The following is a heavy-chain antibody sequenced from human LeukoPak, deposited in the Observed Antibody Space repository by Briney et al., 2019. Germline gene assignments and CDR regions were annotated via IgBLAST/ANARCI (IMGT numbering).Heavy chain of an antibody. CDR2: IRYDGSDK. CDR1: GLTFSTYG. CDR3: AKAYISSYFDY. D-gene: IGHD6-13*01. V-gene: IGHV3-30*02. J-gene: IGHJ4*02. Sequence: PGGSLRLSCAASGLTFSTYGMHWVRQAPGKGLEWVAFIRYDGSDKYYADSVKGRFTISRDNSKKTLYLQMNSLRAEDTAVYYCAKAYISSYFDYWGQGTLVTVSS.